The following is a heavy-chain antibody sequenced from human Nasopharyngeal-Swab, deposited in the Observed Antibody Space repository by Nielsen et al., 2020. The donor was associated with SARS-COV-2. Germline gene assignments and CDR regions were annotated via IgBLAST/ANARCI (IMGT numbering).Heavy chain of an antibody. J-gene: IGHJ6*02. Sequence: ASVKVSCKASGYTFTSYAMNWVRQAPGQGLEWMGWINTNTGNPTYAQGFTGRFVFSLDTSVSTAYLQISSLKAEDTAVYYCARGGGVRRYYDSSDYYYYYYGMDVWGQGTTVTVSS. D-gene: IGHD3-22*01. V-gene: IGHV7-4-1*02. CDR2: INTNTGNP. CDR3: ARGGGVRRYYDSSDYYYYYYGMDV. CDR1: GYTFTSYA.